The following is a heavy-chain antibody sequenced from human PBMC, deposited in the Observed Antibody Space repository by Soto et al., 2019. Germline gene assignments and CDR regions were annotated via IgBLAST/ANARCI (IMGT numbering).Heavy chain of an antibody. D-gene: IGHD6-13*01. CDR2: MNPNSVNT. CDR1: GYTFPRYD. V-gene: IGHV1-8*01. CDR3: ARERSAAGTGWFDP. Sequence: ASVKVSCKAFGYTFPRYDINWGRLATGQGLEWMGWMNPNSVNTGYAQKFQGRVTMTRNTSISTAYMELSSLRSEDTAVYFCARERSAAGTGWFDPWGQGTLVTVSS. J-gene: IGHJ5*02.